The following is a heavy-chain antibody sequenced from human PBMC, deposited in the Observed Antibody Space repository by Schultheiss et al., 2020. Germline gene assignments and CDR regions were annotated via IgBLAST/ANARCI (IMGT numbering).Heavy chain of an antibody. CDR1: GGSFSGYY. J-gene: IGHJ4*02. Sequence: GSLRLSCAVYGGSFSGYYWSWIRQPPGKGLEWIGEINHSGSTNYNPSLKSRVTISVDTSKNQFSLKLSSVTAADTAVYYCARASSSSLNFDYWGQGTLVTVSS. V-gene: IGHV4-34*01. D-gene: IGHD6-13*01. CDR2: INHSGST. CDR3: ARASSSSLNFDY.